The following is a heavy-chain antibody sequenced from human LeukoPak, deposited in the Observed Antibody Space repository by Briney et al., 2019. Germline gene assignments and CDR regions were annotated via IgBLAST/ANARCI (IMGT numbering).Heavy chain of an antibody. CDR2: ITGSVGST. J-gene: IGHJ4*02. V-gene: IGHV3-23*01. Sequence: GGSLRLSCAASGFTSRSYAMSWVRQAPGEGLQWVSAITGSVGSTYYADSVKGGFTISRDNSKTTLYLQMNRLTAEDTAEYNFAKLQDPVIVRSVDYWRQGSMVSDCS. D-gene: IGHD3-16*02. CDR1: GFTSRSYA. CDR3: AKLQDPVIVRSVDY.